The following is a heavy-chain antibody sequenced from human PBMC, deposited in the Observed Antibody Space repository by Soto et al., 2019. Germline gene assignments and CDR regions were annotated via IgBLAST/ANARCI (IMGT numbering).Heavy chain of an antibody. CDR3: VRDTSSWYKAFDY. Sequence: QVQLVESGGGLVKPGGSLRLSCAASGFPFSDYYMTWIRQAPGKGLEWVSHISGSGSNVYYADSVRGRFTISRDNARDSMYLEMNSPRAEDTAVLFCVRDTSSWYKAFDYWGQGALVTVSS. V-gene: IGHV3-11*01. CDR1: GFPFSDYY. CDR2: ISGSGSNV. J-gene: IGHJ4*02. D-gene: IGHD6-13*01.